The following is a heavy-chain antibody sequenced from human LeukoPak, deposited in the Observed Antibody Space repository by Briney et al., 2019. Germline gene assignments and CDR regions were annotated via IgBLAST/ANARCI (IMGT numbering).Heavy chain of an antibody. V-gene: IGHV4-4*02. CDR2: IYHSGST. D-gene: IGHD6-19*01. CDR3: ARVAVAGTFYYYYYMDV. CDR1: GGSISSSNW. J-gene: IGHJ6*03. Sequence: SETLSLTCAVSGGSISSSNWWSWVRQPPGKGLEWIGEIYHSGSTNYNPSLKSRVTISVDKSKNQFSLKLSSVTAADTAVYYCARVAVAGTFYYYYYMDVWGKGTTVTVSS.